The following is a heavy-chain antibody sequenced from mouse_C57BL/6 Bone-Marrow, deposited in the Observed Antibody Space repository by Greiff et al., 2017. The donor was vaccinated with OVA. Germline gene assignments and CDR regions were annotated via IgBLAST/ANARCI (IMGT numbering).Heavy chain of an antibody. V-gene: IGHV2-9-1*01. CDR1: GFSLTSYA. Sequence: VQLQQSGPGLVAPSQSLSITCTVSGFSLTSYAISWVRQPPGKGLEWLGVIWTGGGTNYNSALKSRLSISKDNSKSQVFLKMNSLQTDDTARYYCARNRLQIYYFRWYFDVWGTGTTVTVSS. J-gene: IGHJ1*03. CDR3: ARNRLQIYYFRWYFDV. CDR2: IWTGGGT. D-gene: IGHD1-1*01.